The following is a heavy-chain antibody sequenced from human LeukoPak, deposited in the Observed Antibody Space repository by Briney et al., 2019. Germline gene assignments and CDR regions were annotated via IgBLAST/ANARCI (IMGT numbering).Heavy chain of an antibody. CDR3: AGSNPAPFDY. Sequence: SETLSLTCTVSGGSISSYYWSWIRQPPGKGLEWIGYIYYSGSTNYNPSLKSRVTISVDTSKNQFSLKLSSVTAADTAVYYCAGSNPAPFDYWGQGTLVPSPQ. V-gene: IGHV4-59*08. D-gene: IGHD2-2*01. J-gene: IGHJ4*02. CDR1: GGSISSYY. CDR2: IYYSGST.